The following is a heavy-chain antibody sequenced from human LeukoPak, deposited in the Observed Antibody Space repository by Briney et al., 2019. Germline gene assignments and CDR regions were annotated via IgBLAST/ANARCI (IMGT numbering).Heavy chain of an antibody. CDR2: VSGSGSHT. J-gene: IGHJ4*02. D-gene: IGHD5-12*01. Sequence: GGSLRLSCAASGFTFSSYAMSWARQAPGKGLEWVSSVSGSGSHTYYADSVKGRFTISRDNSKNTLYLQMDSLRAEDAAVYYCAKDERGYDCYFDYWGQGALVTVSS. CDR3: AKDERGYDCYFDY. V-gene: IGHV3-23*01. CDR1: GFTFSSYA.